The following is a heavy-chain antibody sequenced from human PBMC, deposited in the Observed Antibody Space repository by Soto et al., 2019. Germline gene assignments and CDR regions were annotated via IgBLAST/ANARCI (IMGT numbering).Heavy chain of an antibody. CDR3: ARDGFLEWLPQYYFDY. CDR1: GFTFSSYA. V-gene: IGHV3-30-3*01. D-gene: IGHD3-3*01. CDR2: ISYDGSNK. J-gene: IGHJ4*02. Sequence: PGGSLRLSCAASGFTFSSYAMHWVRQAPGKGLEWVAVISYDGSNKYYADSVKGRFTISRDNSKNTLYLQMNSLRAEGTAVYYCARDGFLEWLPQYYFDYWGQGTLVTVSS.